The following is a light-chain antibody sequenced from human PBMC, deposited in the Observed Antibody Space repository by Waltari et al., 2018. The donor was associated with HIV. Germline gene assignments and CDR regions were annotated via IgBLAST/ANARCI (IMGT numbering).Light chain of an antibody. CDR3: QQYYSTPVT. J-gene: IGKJ4*01. CDR2: WAS. Sequence: DIVMTQSPDSLAVSLGERATIHCTSSPSVLYSSNNKNYLAWYQQKPGQPPRLLIYWASTRESGVPDRFSGSGSGTDFTLTISSLQAEDVAVYYCQQYYSTPVTFGGGTKVEIK. CDR1: PSVLYSSNNKNY. V-gene: IGKV4-1*01.